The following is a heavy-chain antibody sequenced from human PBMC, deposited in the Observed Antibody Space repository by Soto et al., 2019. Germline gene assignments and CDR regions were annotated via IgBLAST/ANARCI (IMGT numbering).Heavy chain of an antibody. V-gene: IGHV3-74*01. CDR3: AAGGSGYYAN. Sequence: EVQLVESGGDVVQPGGSLRLSCAASGFTFSTYWMHWVRQAPGKGLLWVSRIKTDGTYATYADSVKGRFTISRDNAKNTLYLQMNSLRVADAAVYYCAAGGSGYYANWGQGTLVTVSS. D-gene: IGHD3-22*01. CDR2: IKTDGTYA. J-gene: IGHJ4*02. CDR1: GFTFSTYW.